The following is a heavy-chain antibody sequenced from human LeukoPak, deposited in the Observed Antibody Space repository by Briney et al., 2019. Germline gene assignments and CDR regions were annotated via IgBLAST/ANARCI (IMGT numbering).Heavy chain of an antibody. V-gene: IGHV3-21*01. Sequence: PGGSLRLSCAASGFTFSSYSMNWVRQAPGKGLGWVSSISSSSSYIYYADSVKGRFTISRDNAKNSLYLQMNSLRAEDTAVYYCAKDPCSSTSCYYERDFDYWGQGTLVTVSS. CDR2: ISSSSSYI. J-gene: IGHJ4*02. CDR1: GFTFSSYS. D-gene: IGHD2-2*01. CDR3: AKDPCSSTSCYYERDFDY.